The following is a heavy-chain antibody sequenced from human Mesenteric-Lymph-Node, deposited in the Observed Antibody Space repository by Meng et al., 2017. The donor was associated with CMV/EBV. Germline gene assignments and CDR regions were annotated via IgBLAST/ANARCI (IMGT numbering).Heavy chain of an antibody. CDR1: GFTFSSYS. V-gene: IGHV3-21*01. Sequence: LSLTCAASGFTFSSYSMNWVRQAPGKGLEWVSSISSSSSYIYYADSVKGRFTISRDNAKNSLYLQMNSLRAEDTAVYYCHTYYYGSGSYRHYYYYGMDVWGQGTTVTVSS. CDR3: HTYYYGSGSYRHYYYYGMDV. D-gene: IGHD3-10*01. CDR2: ISSSSSYI. J-gene: IGHJ6*02.